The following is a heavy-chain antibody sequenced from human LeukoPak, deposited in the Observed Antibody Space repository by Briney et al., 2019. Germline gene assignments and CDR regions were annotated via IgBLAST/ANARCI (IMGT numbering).Heavy chain of an antibody. CDR2: ISYDGSNK. CDR1: GFTFSSYA. J-gene: IGHJ4*02. V-gene: IGHV3-30*04. CDR3: ARGAYGSGWATFDY. Sequence: PGGSLRLSCAASGFTFSSYAMHWVRQAPGKGLEWVAVISYDGSNKYYADSVKGRFTISRDNSKNTLYLQMNSLRAEDTAVYYCARGAYGSGWATFDYWGQGILVTVSS. D-gene: IGHD6-19*01.